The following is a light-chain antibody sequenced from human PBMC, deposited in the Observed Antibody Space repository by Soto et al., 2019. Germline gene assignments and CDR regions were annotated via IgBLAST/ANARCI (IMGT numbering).Light chain of an antibody. J-gene: IGLJ1*01. V-gene: IGLV2-14*01. CDR1: SSDVGGYNY. Sequence: QSVLTQPASVSGSPGQSITISCTGTSSDVGGYNYVSWYQQHPGKAPKLMINEVSNRPSGVSNRFSGSKSGNTASLTISGLQAEDEADYYCCSYVGSDIFYVFGTGTKVTVL. CDR3: CSYVGSDIFYV. CDR2: EVS.